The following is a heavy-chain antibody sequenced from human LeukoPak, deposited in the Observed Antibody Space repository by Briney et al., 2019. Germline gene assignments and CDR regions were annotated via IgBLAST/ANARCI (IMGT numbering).Heavy chain of an antibody. V-gene: IGHV3-21*01. CDR1: GFXFSSYS. Sequence: GGSLRLSCAASGFXFSSYSINWVRQAPGKGLEWVSSISSSSSYIYYADSVKGRFTISRDNAKNSLYLQMNSLRAEDTAVYYCARVESDAFDIWGQGTMVTVSS. CDR2: ISSSSSYI. CDR3: ARVESDAFDI. J-gene: IGHJ3*02.